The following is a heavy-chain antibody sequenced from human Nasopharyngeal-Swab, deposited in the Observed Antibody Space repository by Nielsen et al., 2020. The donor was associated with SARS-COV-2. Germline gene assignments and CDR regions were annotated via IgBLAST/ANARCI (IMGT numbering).Heavy chain of an antibody. V-gene: IGHV7-4-1*02. CDR2: INTNTGNP. Sequence: WVGQAPGQGLEWMGWINTNTGNPAYAQGFTGRFVFSLDTSVSTAYLQTSSLKAEDTAVYYCARVNVVYYYYGMDVWGQGTTVTVSS. D-gene: IGHD2-15*01. J-gene: IGHJ6*02. CDR3: ARVNVVYYYYGMDV.